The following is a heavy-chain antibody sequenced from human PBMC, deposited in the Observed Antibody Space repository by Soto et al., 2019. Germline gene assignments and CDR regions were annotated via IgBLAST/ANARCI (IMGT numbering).Heavy chain of an antibody. CDR2: INHSGST. D-gene: IGHD6-19*01. V-gene: IGHV4-34*01. CDR3: AKDAARTSGWYYFDY. J-gene: IGHJ4*02. Sequence: SETLSLTCAVYGGSFSGYYWSWIRQPPGKGLEWIGEINHSGSTNYNPSLKSRVTISVDTSKNQFSLKLSSVTAEDTAVYYCAKDAARTSGWYYFDYWGQGTLVTVSS. CDR1: GGSFSGYY.